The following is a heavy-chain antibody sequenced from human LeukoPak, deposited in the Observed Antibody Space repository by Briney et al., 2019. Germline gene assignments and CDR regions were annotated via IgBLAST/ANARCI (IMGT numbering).Heavy chain of an antibody. CDR2: ISGSGGST. V-gene: IGHV3-23*01. Sequence: RASLRLSCAASGFTFSSYAMSWVRQAPGKGLEWVSAISGSGGSTYYADSVKGRFTISRDNSKNTLYLQMNSLRAEDTAVYYCAKAYYDILTGYYAPDAFDIWGQGTMVTVSS. CDR3: AKAYYDILTGYYAPDAFDI. J-gene: IGHJ3*02. CDR1: GFTFSSYA. D-gene: IGHD3-9*01.